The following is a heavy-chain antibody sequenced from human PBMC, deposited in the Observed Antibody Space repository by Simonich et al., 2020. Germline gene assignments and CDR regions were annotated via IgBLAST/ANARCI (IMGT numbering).Heavy chain of an antibody. D-gene: IGHD3-10*01. CDR1: GFTFSSYS. J-gene: IGHJ4*02. CDR3: ARDTSYYGSGSYYFDY. CDR2: ISSRSSYI. V-gene: IGHV3-21*01. Sequence: GGGLVKPGGSLRLSCAASGFTFSSYSMNWVRQAPGKGLEWVSSISSRSSYIYYADSVKGRITISRDNAKNSLYLQMNSLRAEDTAVYYCARDTSYYGSGSYYFDYWGQGTLVTVSS.